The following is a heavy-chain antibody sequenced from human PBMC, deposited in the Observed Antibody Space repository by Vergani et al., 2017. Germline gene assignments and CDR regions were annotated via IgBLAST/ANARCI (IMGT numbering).Heavy chain of an antibody. J-gene: IGHJ4*02. D-gene: IGHD2-2*01. CDR3: ARDPRYCSSTSCSGGDY. CDR1: GGTFSSYA. Sequence: QVQLVQSGAEVKKPGSSVKVSCKASGGTFSSYAISWVRQAPGQGLEWMGGIIPIFGTANYAQKFQGRVTITADDSTSTAYMELSSLRSEDTAVYYCARDPRYCSSTSCSGGDYWGQGTLVTVSS. CDR2: IIPIFGTA. V-gene: IGHV1-69*12.